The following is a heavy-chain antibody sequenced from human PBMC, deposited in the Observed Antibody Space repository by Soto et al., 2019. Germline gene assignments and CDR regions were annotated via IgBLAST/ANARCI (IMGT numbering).Heavy chain of an antibody. D-gene: IGHD2-21*01. J-gene: IGHJ4*01. V-gene: IGHV3-15*07. Sequence: GGSLRLSCATSGFTFSNAWMNWVRQAPGKGLEWVGRIKTKAQGETTHYAAPVKDRFMTSRDDSRRTVYLQMNGLKTEDTAVYYCTTDYSFVASVEYWGQGTLVTVSS. CDR1: GFTFSNAW. CDR2: IKTKAQGETT. CDR3: TTDYSFVASVEY.